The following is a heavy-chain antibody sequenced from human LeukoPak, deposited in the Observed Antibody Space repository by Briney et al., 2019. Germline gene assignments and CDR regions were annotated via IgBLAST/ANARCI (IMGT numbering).Heavy chain of an antibody. J-gene: IGHJ1*01. V-gene: IGHV3-43*01. CDR3: AKDLDSSGYRFYFRH. CDR1: GFSFDDYT. CDR2: ISWDGGSR. D-gene: IGHD3-22*01. Sequence: GGSLRLSCAASGFSFDDYTLNWVRQPPGKGLEWISLISWDGGSRGYADSVKGRFTISRDNSKNSLYLQMNSLRTEDTALYYCAKDLDSSGYRFYFRHWGQGTLVTVSS.